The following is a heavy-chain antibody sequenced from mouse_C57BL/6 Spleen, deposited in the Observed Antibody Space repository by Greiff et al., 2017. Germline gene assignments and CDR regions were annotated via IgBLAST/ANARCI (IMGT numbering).Heavy chain of an antibody. CDR1: GYTFTDYY. V-gene: IGHV1-76*01. CDR3: AFLLRYWYFAV. J-gene: IGHJ1*03. D-gene: IGHD1-1*01. CDR2: INPGSGNT. Sequence: VQLQQSGPELVRPGASVKLSCKASGYTFTDYYINWVKQRPGKGLEWIARINPGSGNTNYNQKFKGKATLTVEKSSSTAYMQLSSLTSEDSAVYFCAFLLRYWYFAVWGTGTPVTVSS.